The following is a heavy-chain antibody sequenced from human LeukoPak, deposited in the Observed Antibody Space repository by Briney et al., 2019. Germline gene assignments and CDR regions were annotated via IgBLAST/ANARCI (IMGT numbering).Heavy chain of an antibody. V-gene: IGHV1-3*01. CDR3: AREDYGSGSYYY. Sequence: ASVKVSCKASGYTFTSYAMHWVRQAPGQRLEWMGWINAGNGNTKYSQKFQGRVTITRDTSASTAYMELSSLTSEDTAVYYCAREDYGSGSYYYWGQGTLVTVSS. J-gene: IGHJ4*02. CDR2: INAGNGNT. D-gene: IGHD3-10*01. CDR1: GYTFTSYA.